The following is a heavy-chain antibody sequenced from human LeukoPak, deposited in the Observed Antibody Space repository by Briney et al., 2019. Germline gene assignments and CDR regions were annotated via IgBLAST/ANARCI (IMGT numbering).Heavy chain of an antibody. J-gene: IGHJ3*02. CDR3: ARDSEEMATIAYDAFDI. V-gene: IGHV1-46*01. Sequence: ASVKVSCKASGYTFTSYYMHWVRQAPGQGLEWMGIINPSGGSTSYAQKFQGRVTMTRDTSTSTVYMELSSPRSEDTAVYYCARDSEEMATIAYDAFDIWGQGTMVTVSS. CDR2: INPSGGST. CDR1: GYTFTSYY. D-gene: IGHD5-24*01.